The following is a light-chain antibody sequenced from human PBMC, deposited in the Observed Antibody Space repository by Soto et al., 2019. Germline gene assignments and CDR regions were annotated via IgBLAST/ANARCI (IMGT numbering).Light chain of an antibody. CDR3: SSYISSSTLDVV. CDR1: SSDVGGYNY. V-gene: IGLV2-14*01. Sequence: QSALTQPASVSGSPGQSVTISCTGTSSDVGGYNYVSWYQQHPGKAPKLIIYEVSNRPSGVSHRFSGSKSGNTASLTISGLQAADEADFYCSSYISSSTLDVVFGGGTKLTVL. CDR2: EVS. J-gene: IGLJ2*01.